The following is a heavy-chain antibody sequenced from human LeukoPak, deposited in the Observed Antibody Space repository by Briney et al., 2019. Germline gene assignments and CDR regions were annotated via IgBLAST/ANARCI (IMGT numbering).Heavy chain of an antibody. D-gene: IGHD2-15*01. Sequence: SETLSLTCAVYGGSFRGYYWSWIRQPPGKGLEWIGEINHSGSTNYNPSLKSRVTMSVDTSKNQFSLKLSSVTAADTAVYYCARTFSPAVYILLYWGQGTLVPASS. CDR1: GGSFRGYY. CDR2: INHSGST. CDR3: ARTFSPAVYILLY. V-gene: IGHV4-34*01. J-gene: IGHJ4*02.